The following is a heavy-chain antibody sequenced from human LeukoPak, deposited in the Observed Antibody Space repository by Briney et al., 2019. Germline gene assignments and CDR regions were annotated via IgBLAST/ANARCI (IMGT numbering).Heavy chain of an antibody. CDR3: ARMHYGDYVGYYYYYYMDV. CDR2: IIPIFGTA. J-gene: IGHJ6*03. CDR1: GGTFSSYA. D-gene: IGHD4-17*01. V-gene: IGHV1-69*06. Sequence: ASVKVSCKASGGTFSSYAISWVRQAPGQGLEWMGGIIPIFGTANYAQKFQGRVTITADKSTSTAYMELSSLRSGDTAVYYCARMHYGDYVGYYYYYYMDVWGKGTTVTVSS.